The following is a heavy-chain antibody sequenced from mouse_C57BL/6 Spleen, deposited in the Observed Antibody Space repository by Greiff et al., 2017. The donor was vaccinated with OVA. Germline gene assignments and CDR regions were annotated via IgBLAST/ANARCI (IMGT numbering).Heavy chain of an antibody. CDR1: GFTFSDYG. D-gene: IGHD4-1*01. CDR2: ISSGSSTI. Sequence: EVHLVESGGGLVKPGGSLKLSCAASGFTFSDYGMHWVRQAPEKGLEWVAYISSGSSTIYYADTVKGRFTISRDNAKNTLFLQMTSLRSEDTAMYYCAKNWEGLYAMDYWGQGTSVTVSS. J-gene: IGHJ4*01. V-gene: IGHV5-17*01. CDR3: AKNWEGLYAMDY.